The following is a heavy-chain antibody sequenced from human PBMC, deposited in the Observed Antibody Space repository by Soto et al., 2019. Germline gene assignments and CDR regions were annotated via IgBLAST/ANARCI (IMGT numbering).Heavy chain of an antibody. CDR2: IWYDGSNK. CDR1: GFTFSSYG. J-gene: IGHJ6*03. D-gene: IGHD6-13*01. Sequence: GGSLRLSCAASGFTFSSYGMHWVRQAPGKGLEWVAVIWYDGSNKYYADSVKGRFTISRDNSKNTLYLQMNSLRAEDTAVYYCARDTAAGPPLLNYMDVRGKGTTVTVSS. CDR3: ARDTAAGPPLLNYMDV. V-gene: IGHV3-33*01.